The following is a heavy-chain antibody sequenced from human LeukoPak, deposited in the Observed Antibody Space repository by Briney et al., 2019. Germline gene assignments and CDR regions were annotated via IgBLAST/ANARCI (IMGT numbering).Heavy chain of an antibody. V-gene: IGHV4-34*01. CDR1: GGSFSGYY. CDR3: AREGDSGSYQGLDY. Sequence: SETLSLTCAVYGGSFSGYYWSWIRQPPGKGLEWIGEINHSGSTNYNPSLKSRVTISVDTSKNQFSLKLSSVTAADTAVYYCAREGDSGSYQGLDYWGQGTLVTVSS. J-gene: IGHJ4*02. D-gene: IGHD1-26*01. CDR2: INHSGST.